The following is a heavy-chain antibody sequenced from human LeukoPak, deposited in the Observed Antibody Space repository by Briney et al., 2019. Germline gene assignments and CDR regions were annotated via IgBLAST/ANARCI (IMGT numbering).Heavy chain of an antibody. CDR2: ISGSGGIT. V-gene: IGHV3-23*01. J-gene: IGHJ4*02. Sequence: GGSLRLSCAASGFTFSSYTLSWVRQAPGKGLEWVSTISGSGGITYYADSVQGRFTISRDSSTNTLYLQMNSLRAEDTALYYCAKDRKYSSSSRNFDYWGQGTLVTVSS. D-gene: IGHD6-6*01. CDR3: AKDRKYSSSSRNFDY. CDR1: GFTFSSYT.